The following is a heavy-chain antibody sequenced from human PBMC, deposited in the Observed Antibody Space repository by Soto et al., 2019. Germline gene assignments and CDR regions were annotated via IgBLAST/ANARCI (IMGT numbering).Heavy chain of an antibody. J-gene: IGHJ6*02. CDR3: ARDEPNYDFWRRGLDV. CDR2: INSDSSST. CDR1: GFTFSSYW. V-gene: IGHV3-74*01. D-gene: IGHD3-3*01. Sequence: EVQLVESGGGLVQPGGSLRLSCAASGFTFSSYWMHWVRQAPGKGLEWVSRINSDSSSTNYADSVMGRFTITRDNAKNTLYLQMNSLRAEDTAVYYCARDEPNYDFWRRGLDVWGQGTTVSVSS.